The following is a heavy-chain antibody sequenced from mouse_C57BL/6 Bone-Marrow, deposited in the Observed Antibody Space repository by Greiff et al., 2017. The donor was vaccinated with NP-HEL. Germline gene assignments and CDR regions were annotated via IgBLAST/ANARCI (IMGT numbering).Heavy chain of an antibody. CDR2: IDPSDSYT. D-gene: IGHD1-1*01. V-gene: IGHV1-59*01. CDR1: GYTFTSYW. Sequence: QVQLQQPGAELVRPGTSVKLSCKASGYTFTSYWMHWVKQRPGQGLEWIGVIDPSDSYTNYNQKFKGKAKLTVDTSSSTAYMQLSSLTSEDSAVYYCAGSSHWYFDVWGTGTTVTVSS. J-gene: IGHJ1*03. CDR3: AGSSHWYFDV.